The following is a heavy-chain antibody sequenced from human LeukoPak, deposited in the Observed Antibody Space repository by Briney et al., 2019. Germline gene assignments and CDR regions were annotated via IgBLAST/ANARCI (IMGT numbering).Heavy chain of an antibody. V-gene: IGHV3-7*01. D-gene: IGHD3-16*01. CDR1: GFSFSAYW. CDR2: INQDGSEK. Sequence: GGSLRLSCAVSGFSFSAYWMNWVRRAPGKGLEWVANINQDGSEKHYVDSVKGRFTISRDNAKNSLYLQINSLGAEDTAVYYCARDYGGSDFDYWGQGTLVTVSS. J-gene: IGHJ4*02. CDR3: ARDYGGSDFDY.